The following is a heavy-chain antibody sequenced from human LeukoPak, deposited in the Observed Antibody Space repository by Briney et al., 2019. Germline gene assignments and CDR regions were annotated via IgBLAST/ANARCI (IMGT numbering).Heavy chain of an antibody. D-gene: IGHD5-12*01. J-gene: IGHJ4*02. V-gene: IGHV3-7*01. CDR3: ATFGLVAALDL. CDR1: GFSFNAYW. Sequence: GGSLRLSCAASGFSFNAYWMGWVRQAPGTGLEWVANINPAGSETFHVDPVKGRFSISRDHAKNLVYLQMNSLRAEDTAVYYCATFGLVAALDLWGQGTLVTVSS. CDR2: INPAGSET.